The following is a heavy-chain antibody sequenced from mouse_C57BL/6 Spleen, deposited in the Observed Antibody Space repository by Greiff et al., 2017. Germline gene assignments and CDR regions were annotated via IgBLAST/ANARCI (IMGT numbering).Heavy chain of an antibody. J-gene: IGHJ3*01. CDR3: ARISYDYDGAY. Sequence: VQLQQPGAELVRPGSSVKLSCKASGYTFTSYWMDWVKQRPGQGLEWIGNIYPSDSETHYNQKFKDKATLTVDKSSSTAYMQLSSLTSEDSAVYYCARISYDYDGAYWGQGTLVTVSA. V-gene: IGHV1-61*01. CDR1: GYTFTSYW. CDR2: IYPSDSET. D-gene: IGHD2-4*01.